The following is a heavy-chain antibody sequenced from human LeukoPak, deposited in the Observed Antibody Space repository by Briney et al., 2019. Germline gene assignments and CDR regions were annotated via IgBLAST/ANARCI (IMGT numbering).Heavy chain of an antibody. CDR2: ISGGGGSP. J-gene: IGHJ4*02. CDR1: GSTFSSYA. D-gene: IGHD6-13*01. CDR3: ANDRIAAAGIIY. V-gene: IGHV3-23*01. Sequence: GGSLRLSCAASGSTFSSYAMSWVRQAPGKGLEWVSAISGGGGSPYYADSVTGRFTISRDNSKNTLYLQMNSLRAEDTAVYYCANDRIAAAGIIYWGQGTLLTVSS.